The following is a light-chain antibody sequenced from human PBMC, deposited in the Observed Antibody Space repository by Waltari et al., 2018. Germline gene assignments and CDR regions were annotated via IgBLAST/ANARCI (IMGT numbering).Light chain of an antibody. V-gene: IGLV3-25*03. CDR3: QSGDSSGVGV. J-gene: IGLJ3*02. CDR1: ALPKQY. Sequence: SYELTQPPSVSVSPGQTARITCSGDALPKQYAHWYQQKPGQVPVLVLYKESERPSGIPERFSVSSSGTTVTFTISGVQAEDEADYYCQSGDSSGVGVFGGGTKLTVL. CDR2: KES.